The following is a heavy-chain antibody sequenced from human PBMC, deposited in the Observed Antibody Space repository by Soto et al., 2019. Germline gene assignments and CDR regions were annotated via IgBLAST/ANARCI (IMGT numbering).Heavy chain of an antibody. V-gene: IGHV1-69*02. J-gene: IGHJ4*02. CDR3: RRVGGYNSIDY. CDR2: IIPILGIA. CDR1: GGTFSSYT. D-gene: IGHD5-12*01. Sequence: QVQLVQSGAEVKKPGSSVKVSCKASGGTFSSYTISWVRQAPGQGLEWMGRIIPILGIANYAQKFQGRVTITADKSTSTAYLELSSLRSEDTAVYYCRRVGGYNSIDYWGQGTLVTVSS.